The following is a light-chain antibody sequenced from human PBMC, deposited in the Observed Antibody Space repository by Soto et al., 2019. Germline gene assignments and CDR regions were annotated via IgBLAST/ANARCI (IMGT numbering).Light chain of an antibody. CDR1: QRISNNY. CDR2: GAS. J-gene: IGKJ5*01. V-gene: IGKV3-20*01. Sequence: EIVLTQSPGTLSLSPGERATLSCRASQRISNNYLAWYQQRPGQAPRLLIYGASSRANGIPERFSGSASGADFALTVSSLEHEDFAVYYCQQYGSSPAITFGQGTRLEIK. CDR3: QQYGSSPAIT.